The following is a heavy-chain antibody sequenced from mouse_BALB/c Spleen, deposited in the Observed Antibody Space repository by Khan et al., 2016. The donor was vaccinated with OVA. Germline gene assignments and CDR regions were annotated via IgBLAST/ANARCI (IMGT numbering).Heavy chain of an antibody. J-gene: IGHJ3*01. CDR3: ARGYFGNYEFAY. CDR1: GYTFTNYW. Sequence: QVQLQQSGAELVKPGASVKLSCKTSGYTFTNYWIQWVKQRPGQGLGWIGEIFPGTGTTYYDENFKAKATLTIDTSSSTANMQLSSLTSEDSALYFCARGYFGNYEFAYWGQGTLVTVSA. D-gene: IGHD2-1*01. CDR2: IFPGTGTT. V-gene: IGHV1S132*01.